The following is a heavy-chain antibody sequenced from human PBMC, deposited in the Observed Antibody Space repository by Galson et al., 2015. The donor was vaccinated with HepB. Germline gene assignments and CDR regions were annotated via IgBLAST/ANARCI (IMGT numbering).Heavy chain of an antibody. D-gene: IGHD2-8*01. CDR2: IWYDGSNR. CDR3: ARGEGVYAISTN. CDR1: GFTFSSYG. V-gene: IGHV3-33*01. Sequence: SLRLSCAASGFTFSSYGMHWVRQAPGKGLEWVAIIWYDGSNRYYADSVKGRFTISGDNSKNTLYLQMSSLRAEDTAVYYCARGEGVYAISTNWGQGTLVTVSS. J-gene: IGHJ4*02.